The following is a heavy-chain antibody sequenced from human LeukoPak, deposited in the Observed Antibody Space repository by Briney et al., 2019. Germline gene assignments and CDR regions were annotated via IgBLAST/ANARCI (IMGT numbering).Heavy chain of an antibody. CDR1: GITFSYYE. V-gene: IGHV3-48*03. CDR3: ARGFRDTAMFLDY. D-gene: IGHD5-18*01. Sequence: GGSLRLSCVASGITFSYYEMNWVRQAPGKGLEWLSCISNSGSTMYYADSVKGRFTISRDNAKNSLYLQMNSLRAEDTAVYYCARGFRDTAMFLDYWGQGTLVTVSS. CDR2: ISNSGSTM. J-gene: IGHJ4*02.